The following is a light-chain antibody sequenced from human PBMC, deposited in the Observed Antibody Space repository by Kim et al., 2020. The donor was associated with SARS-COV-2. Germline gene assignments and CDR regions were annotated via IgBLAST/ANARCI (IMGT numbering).Light chain of an antibody. CDR2: RTN. CDR1: YANIGSNY. CDR3: SSWDDRLKGL. Sequence: GQTVNISCSGSYANIGSNYVYWYQQLPGVAPKLLIYRTNQRPSGVPDRFTGSKSGSSASLVISGLRSEDEGDYYCSSWDDRLKGLFGGGTQLTVL. J-gene: IGLJ3*02. V-gene: IGLV1-47*01.